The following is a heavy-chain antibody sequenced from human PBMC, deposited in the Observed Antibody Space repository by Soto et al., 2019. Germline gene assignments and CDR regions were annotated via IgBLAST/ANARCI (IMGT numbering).Heavy chain of an antibody. J-gene: IGHJ4*02. V-gene: IGHV3-23*01. Sequence: GGSLRLSCAASGFTFSSYAMSWVRQAPGKGLEWVSALSCSGISTYFAYTVKGRFTISRDNSKNTLYLQMNNLRGEDTAVYYCATSYDSSGYDYWGQGTLVTVSS. D-gene: IGHD3-22*01. CDR1: GFTFSSYA. CDR2: LSCSGIST. CDR3: ATSYDSSGYDY.